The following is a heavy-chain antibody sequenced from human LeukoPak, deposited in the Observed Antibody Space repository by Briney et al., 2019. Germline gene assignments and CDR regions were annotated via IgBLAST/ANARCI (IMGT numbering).Heavy chain of an antibody. J-gene: IGHJ4*02. CDR1: GGSISSYY. V-gene: IGHV4-59*08. Sequence: SETLSLTCTVSGGSISSYYGSWIRQPPGKGLEWIGYIYYSGSTNYNPSLKSRVTISVDTSKNQFSLKLSSVTAADTAVYYCARHAPIAAAGSPNFDYWGQGTLVTVSS. CDR2: IYYSGST. D-gene: IGHD6-13*01. CDR3: ARHAPIAAAGSPNFDY.